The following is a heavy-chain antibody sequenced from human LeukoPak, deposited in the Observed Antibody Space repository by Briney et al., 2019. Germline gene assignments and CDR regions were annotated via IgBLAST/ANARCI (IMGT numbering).Heavy chain of an antibody. CDR2: IYSGGST. Sequence: GGSLRLSCAASGFTVSSNYMSWVRQAPGKGLEWDSVIYSGGSTYYADSVKGRFTISRDNSKNTLYLQMNSLRAEDTAVYYCARYLTRYDILTGYYRHDAFDIWGQGTMVTVSS. V-gene: IGHV3-66*01. CDR1: GFTVSSNY. CDR3: ARYLTRYDILTGYYRHDAFDI. J-gene: IGHJ3*02. D-gene: IGHD3-9*01.